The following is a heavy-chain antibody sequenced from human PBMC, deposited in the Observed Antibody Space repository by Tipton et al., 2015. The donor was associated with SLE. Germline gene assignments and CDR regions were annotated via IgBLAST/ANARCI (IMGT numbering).Heavy chain of an antibody. V-gene: IGHV3-7*01. Sequence: SLRLSCAASGFTFSGYWMTWVRQAPGKGLEWVANIKQDGSEKYYVESVKGRFTISRDNAKTSLYLQMNSLRADDTGVYYCARLGGFDSLFASGGQGTLVPVPS. CDR3: ARLGGFDSLFAS. CDR1: GFTFSGYW. J-gene: IGHJ4*02. D-gene: IGHD5-12*01. CDR2: IKQDGSEK.